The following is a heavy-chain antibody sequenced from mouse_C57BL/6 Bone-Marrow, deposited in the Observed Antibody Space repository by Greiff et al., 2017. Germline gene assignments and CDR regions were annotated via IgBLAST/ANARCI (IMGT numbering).Heavy chain of an antibody. D-gene: IGHD2-2*01. J-gene: IGHJ4*01. V-gene: IGHV1-64*01. CDR3: ARLGVTTSAFGYAMDY. CDR1: GYTFTSYW. CDR2: IHPNSGST. Sequence: VQLQQPGAELVKPGASVKLSCKASGYTFTSYWMHWVKQRPGQGLEWIGMIHPNSGSTNYNENFKSKATLTVDKSSSTAYMQPSSLTSKDSAVYYCARLGVTTSAFGYAMDYWGQGTSVTVSS.